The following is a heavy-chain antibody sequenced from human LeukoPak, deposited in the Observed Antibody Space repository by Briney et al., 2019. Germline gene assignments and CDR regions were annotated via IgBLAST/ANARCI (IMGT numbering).Heavy chain of an antibody. D-gene: IGHD3-22*01. CDR3: ARGQYYYDSSGYPYDAFDI. J-gene: IGHJ3*02. CDR1: GGSISSGSYY. V-gene: IGHV4-61*02. CDR2: IYTSGST. Sequence: PSQTLSLTCTVSGGSISSGSYYWSWIRQPAGKGLEWIGRIYTSGSTNYNPSLKSRVTISVDTSKNQFSLKLSSVTAADTAVYYCARGQYYYDSSGYPYDAFDIWGQGTMVTVSS.